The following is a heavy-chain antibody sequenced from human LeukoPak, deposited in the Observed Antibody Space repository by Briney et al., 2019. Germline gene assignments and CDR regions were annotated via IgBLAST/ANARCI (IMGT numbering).Heavy chain of an antibody. CDR3: AICFSSCDY. V-gene: IGHV3-74*01. Sequence: QAGGSLRLSCVISGLPFNSFWMHWARQAPGEGLVWVSRINSDGSSSAYADSVEGRFTISRNDAKNVLYLHMNSLRADDTAVYYCAICFSSCDYWGQGTLVTVSS. CDR1: GLPFNSFW. CDR2: INSDGSSS. D-gene: IGHD2-21*01. J-gene: IGHJ4*02.